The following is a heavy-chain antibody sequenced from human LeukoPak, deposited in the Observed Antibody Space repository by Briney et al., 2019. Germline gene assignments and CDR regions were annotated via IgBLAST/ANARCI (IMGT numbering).Heavy chain of an antibody. CDR1: GGTFSSYA. V-gene: IGHV1-69*05. D-gene: IGHD6-19*01. CDR3: ARGLRQWLVIGTFGGSDAFDI. J-gene: IGHJ3*02. Sequence: SVKVSCKASGGTFSSYAISWVRQAPGQGLEWMGGIIPIFGTANYAQKFQGRVTITTDESTSTAYMELSSLRSEDTAVYYCARGLRQWLVIGTFGGSDAFDIWGQGTMVTVSS. CDR2: IIPIFGTA.